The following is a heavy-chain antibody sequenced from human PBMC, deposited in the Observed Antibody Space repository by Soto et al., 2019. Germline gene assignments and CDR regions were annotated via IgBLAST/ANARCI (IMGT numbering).Heavy chain of an antibody. V-gene: IGHV4-31*03. D-gene: IGHD6-19*01. CDR1: GDSITAGGYY. J-gene: IGHJ5*02. CDR3: ARMYSSGSGWFHP. CDR2: FYSSGSI. Sequence: PSETLSLTCFVSGDSITAGGYYWSWIRHHPGKGLEWIGSFYSSGSIIYNPSLRSRVSISGDTSSNQFSMSLTSVTAADTARYYCARMYSSGSGWFHPWGQGTLVTVSS.